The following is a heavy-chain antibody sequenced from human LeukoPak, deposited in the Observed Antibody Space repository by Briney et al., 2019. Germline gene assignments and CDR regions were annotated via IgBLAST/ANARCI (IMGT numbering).Heavy chain of an antibody. V-gene: IGHV1-8*01. CDR1: GYTFSSYD. CDR3: ARRNYGSPRWFDP. D-gene: IGHD3-10*01. Sequence: ASVKVSCKASGYTFSSYDINLVRQATGRGLEWMGWMNPNSGNTGYAQKFQGRVTMTRNTSISTAYMELSSLRSEDTAVYYCARRNYGSPRWFDPWGQGTLVTVSS. CDR2: MNPNSGNT. J-gene: IGHJ5*02.